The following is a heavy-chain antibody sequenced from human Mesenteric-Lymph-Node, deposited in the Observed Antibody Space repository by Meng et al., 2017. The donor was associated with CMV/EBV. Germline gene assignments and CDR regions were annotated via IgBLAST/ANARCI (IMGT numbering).Heavy chain of an antibody. CDR2: MNPNSGNT. CDR1: GYTFTSYG. J-gene: IGHJ6*02. CDR3: ARNSASGNGDYYKYYGLDV. D-gene: IGHD2-8*01. V-gene: IGHV1-8*02. Sequence: ASVKVSCKASGYTFTSYGISWVRQAPGQGLEWMGWMNPNSGNTGYAQKFQGRVTMTRNTSISTAYMELTSLTSEDTAVYYCARNSASGNGDYYKYYGLDVWGQGTTVTVSS.